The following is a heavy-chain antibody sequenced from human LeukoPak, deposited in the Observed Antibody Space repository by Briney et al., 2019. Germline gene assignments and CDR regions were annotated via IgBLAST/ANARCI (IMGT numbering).Heavy chain of an antibody. CDR3: ARDGGIIRFGGQDV. CDR2: MNRDGSEK. CDR1: GFTFSSYA. J-gene: IGHJ6*02. Sequence: GGSLRLSCAASGFTFSSYAMGWVRQAPGKGLEWVANMNRDGSEKNYVDSIKGRFTISRDNAANSLYLQMNSLRVEDTAVYYCARDGGIIRFGGQDVWGQGTTVIVS. D-gene: IGHD3-16*01. V-gene: IGHV3-7*01.